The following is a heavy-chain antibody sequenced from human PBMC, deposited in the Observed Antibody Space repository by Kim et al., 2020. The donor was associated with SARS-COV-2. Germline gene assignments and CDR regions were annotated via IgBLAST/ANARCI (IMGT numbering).Heavy chain of an antibody. CDR1: GGSISSYY. D-gene: IGHD3-22*01. V-gene: IGHV4-59*01. CDR3: AREGYYDSSGYYHHYAFDI. CDR2: FYYSGSI. Sequence: SETLSLTCTVPGGSISSYYWSWIRQPPGKGLEWIGYFYYSGSINYNPSLTSRVSISVDTSQNQLSLKLSSVTAADTAVYYCAREGYYDSSGYYHHYAFDIWGQGTMVTVSS. J-gene: IGHJ3*02.